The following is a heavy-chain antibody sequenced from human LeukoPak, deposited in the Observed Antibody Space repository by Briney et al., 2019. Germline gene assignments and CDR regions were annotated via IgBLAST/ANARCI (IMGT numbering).Heavy chain of an antibody. Sequence: ASVEVSCKASGYTFTNYYMHWVRQAPGQGPEWMGVINPSGGSTSYPQKFQGGVTMTRDTSTSTVYMELSSLRSEDTAVYYCALKGFWGGRNAYDIWGQGTMVTVSS. D-gene: IGHD3-3*01. CDR3: ALKGFWGGRNAYDI. CDR2: INPSGGST. J-gene: IGHJ3*02. CDR1: GYTFTNYY. V-gene: IGHV1-46*03.